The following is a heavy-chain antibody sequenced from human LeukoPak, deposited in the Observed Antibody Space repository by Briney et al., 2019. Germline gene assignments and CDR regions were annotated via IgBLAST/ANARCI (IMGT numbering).Heavy chain of an antibody. D-gene: IGHD5-24*01. Sequence: SETLSLTCSVSGGSSSSYYWTWIRQPPGKGLEWIGYIYYSGSTNYIPSLKSRVTISVDTSKNQFSLKVSSVTAADTAVYYCVKGRDGYDSWGQGILVTVSS. CDR2: IYYSGST. CDR3: VKGRDGYDS. V-gene: IGHV4-59*01. CDR1: GGSSSSYY. J-gene: IGHJ4*02.